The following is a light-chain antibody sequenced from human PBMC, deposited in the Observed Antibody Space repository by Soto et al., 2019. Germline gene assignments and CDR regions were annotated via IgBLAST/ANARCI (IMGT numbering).Light chain of an antibody. CDR2: DAS. CDR3: QQRTNWPGGT. J-gene: IGKJ1*01. CDR1: QSVSSY. Sequence: EIVLTQSPATLSLSPGERATLSCGASQSVSSYLGWYQQKPGQAPRLLIYDASNRATGIPARFSGSGSGTDFTLTISSLEPEDFAVYYCQQRTNWPGGTFGQGTKVEIK. V-gene: IGKV3-11*01.